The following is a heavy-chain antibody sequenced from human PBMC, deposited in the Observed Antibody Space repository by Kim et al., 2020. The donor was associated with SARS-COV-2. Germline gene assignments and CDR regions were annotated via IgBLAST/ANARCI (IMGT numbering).Heavy chain of an antibody. D-gene: IGHD3-22*01. CDR1: GGSISSSNW. Sequence: SETLSLTCAVSGGSISSSNWWSWVRQPPGKGLEWIGEIYHSGSTNYNPSLKSRVTISVDKSKNQFSLKLSSVTAADTAVYYCARVLPYYYDSSGSGFDYWGQGTLVTVSS. V-gene: IGHV4-4*02. CDR2: IYHSGST. CDR3: ARVLPYYYDSSGSGFDY. J-gene: IGHJ4*02.